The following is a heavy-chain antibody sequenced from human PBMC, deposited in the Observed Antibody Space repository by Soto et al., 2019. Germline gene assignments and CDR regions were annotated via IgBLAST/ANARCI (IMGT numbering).Heavy chain of an antibody. CDR1: GFTFSSYW. Sequence: GGSLRLSCAASGFTFSSYWMSWVRQAPGKGLEWVANIKQDGIEKYYVDSVKGRFTISRDNAKNSLYLQVNSLRAEDTAVYYCATSLGYCSGGSCFPWGYWGQGTLVTVSS. V-gene: IGHV3-7*01. D-gene: IGHD2-15*01. CDR2: IKQDGIEK. CDR3: ATSLGYCSGGSCFPWGY. J-gene: IGHJ4*02.